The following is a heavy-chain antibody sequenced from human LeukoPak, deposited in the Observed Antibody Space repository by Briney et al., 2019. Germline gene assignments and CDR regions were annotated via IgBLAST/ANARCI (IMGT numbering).Heavy chain of an antibody. Sequence: GASVKVSCKVSGYTLTELSMHWVRQAPGKGLEWMGGFDPEDGETIYAQKFQGRVTVTEDTSTDTAYMELSSLRSEDTAVYYCATAVLDYWGQGTLVTVSS. CDR2: FDPEDGET. V-gene: IGHV1-24*01. J-gene: IGHJ4*02. CDR3: ATAVLDY. CDR1: GYTLTELS.